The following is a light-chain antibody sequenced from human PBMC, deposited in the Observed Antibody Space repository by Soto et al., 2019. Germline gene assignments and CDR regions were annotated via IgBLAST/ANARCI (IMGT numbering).Light chain of an antibody. CDR1: QSIRGG. V-gene: IGKV1-5*01. CDR3: QQYNTYSKT. CDR2: DAS. Sequence: DIQMTQSPSTLSASVGDSVTITCRASQSIRGGLPGYQQNPGKAPKILISDASSLESGVPSRFSGSGSGTEFTLTISSLQPDDFATYYCQQYNTYSKTFGQGTKVEIK. J-gene: IGKJ1*01.